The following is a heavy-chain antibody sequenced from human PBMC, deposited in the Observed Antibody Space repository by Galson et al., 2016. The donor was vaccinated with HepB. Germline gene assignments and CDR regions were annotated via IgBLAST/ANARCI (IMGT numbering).Heavy chain of an antibody. CDR1: GFXXXRSXXX. CDR2: IYWDDDK. V-gene: IGHV2-5*02. Sequence: PALXXXTQTLXXXCTXXGFXXXRSXXXVGWXRQPPGKALEWLALIYWDDDKRYSPSLXSRLTITKDTSKNQVVLTMTDIDPVDTATYYCAHKLTPTEALFDSWGQGXXVTVSS. CDR3: AHKLTPTEALFDS. J-gene: IGHJ4*02.